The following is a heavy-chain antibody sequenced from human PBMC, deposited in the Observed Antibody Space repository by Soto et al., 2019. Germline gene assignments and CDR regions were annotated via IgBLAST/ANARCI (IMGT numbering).Heavy chain of an antibody. J-gene: IGHJ4*02. V-gene: IGHV3-74*01. CDR3: ARDPVMVRGSPSFDY. CDR1: GFTFSSFW. D-gene: IGHD3-10*01. CDR2: INSDGSST. Sequence: PGGSLRLSCAASGFTFSSFWMHWVRQAPGKGLVWVSRINSDGSSTSYADSVKGRFTISRDNAKNTLYLQMNSLRAEDTAVYYCARDPVMVRGSPSFDYWGQGTLVTVSS.